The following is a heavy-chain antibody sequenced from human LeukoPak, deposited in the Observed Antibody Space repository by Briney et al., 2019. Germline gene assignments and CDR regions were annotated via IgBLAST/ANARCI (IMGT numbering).Heavy chain of an antibody. V-gene: IGHV1-69*13. CDR3: ARVGRDGYNYDPFDY. D-gene: IGHD5-24*01. CDR1: GGTFSNYA. J-gene: IGHJ4*02. Sequence: SVKVSCKASGGTFSNYAISWVRQAPGQGLEWMGGIIPIFGTAHYAQKFQGRVTITADESTSTAYMELSSLRSEDTAVYYCARVGRDGYNYDPFDYWGQGTLVTVSS. CDR2: IIPIFGTA.